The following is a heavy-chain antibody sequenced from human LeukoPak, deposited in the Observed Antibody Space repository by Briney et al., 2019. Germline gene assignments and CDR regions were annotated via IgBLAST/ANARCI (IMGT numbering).Heavy chain of an antibody. D-gene: IGHD3-22*01. J-gene: IGHJ4*02. V-gene: IGHV3-73*01. CDR2: IRSKASSYAT. CDR1: GFTFSGSA. CDR3: TTNDYYYDSSGYYYVDY. Sequence: GGSLKLSCAASGFTFSGSAMHWVRQASGKGLEWVGRIRSKASSYATAYAASVKGRFTISRDDSKNTAYLQMNSLKTEDTAVYYCTTNDYYYDSSGYYYVDYWGQGTLVTVSS.